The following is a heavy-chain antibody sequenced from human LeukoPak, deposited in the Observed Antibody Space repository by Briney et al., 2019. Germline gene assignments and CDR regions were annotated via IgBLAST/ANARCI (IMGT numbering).Heavy chain of an antibody. V-gene: IGHV4-39*07. Sequence: KPSETLSLTCTVSGGSISSSSYYWGWIRQPPGKGLEWIGSIYYSGSTYYNPSLKSRVTISVDTSKNQFSLKLSSVTAADTAVYYCARDLYDDFGGGYFDYWGQGTLVTVSS. CDR3: ARDLYDDFGGGYFDY. CDR2: IYYSGST. D-gene: IGHD3-16*01. CDR1: GGSISSSSYY. J-gene: IGHJ4*02.